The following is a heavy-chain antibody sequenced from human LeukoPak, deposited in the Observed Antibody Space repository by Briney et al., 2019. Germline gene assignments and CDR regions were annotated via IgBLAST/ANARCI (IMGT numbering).Heavy chain of an antibody. J-gene: IGHJ5*02. D-gene: IGHD2-2*03. CDR1: GLSFGFYA. CDR2: ISGGGAGT. CDR3: AKDGYCSSTSCQSLWFDP. V-gene: IGHV3-23*01. Sequence: GGSLRLSCAASGLSFGFYAMSWVRQAPGKGLEWVSSISGGGAGTYYADSVRGRFTISRDNSKNTLYLQMDSLRAEDTALYYCAKDGYCSSTSCQSLWFDPWGQGTLVTVSS.